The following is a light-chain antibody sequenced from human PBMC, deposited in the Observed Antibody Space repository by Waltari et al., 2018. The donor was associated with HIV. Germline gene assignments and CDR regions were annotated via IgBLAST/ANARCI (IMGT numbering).Light chain of an antibody. CDR1: SSDVGGYNY. V-gene: IGLV2-8*01. J-gene: IGLJ3*02. CDR2: EVS. CDR3: SSYAGSFWV. Sequence: QSALTQPPSASGSPGQSVTISCTGTSSDVGGYNYVSWYQQHPGKAPKLMIYEVSKRPSGVPDRFFGSKSGNTASLTVSGLQAEDEADYYCSSYAGSFWVFGGGTKLTVL.